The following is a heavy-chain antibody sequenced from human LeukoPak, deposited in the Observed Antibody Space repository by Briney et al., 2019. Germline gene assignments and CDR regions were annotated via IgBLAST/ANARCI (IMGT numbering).Heavy chain of an antibody. D-gene: IGHD6-13*01. CDR3: AKDHSSGGGSSWFEKVWQPLLSLTGGWFDP. V-gene: IGHV3-23*01. CDR1: GFTFSSYA. Sequence: PGGSLRLSCAASGFTFSSYAMSWVRQAPGKGLEWVSAISGSGGSTYYADSVKGRFTISRDNSKNTLYLQMNSLRAEDTAVYYCAKDHSSGGGSSWFEKVWQPLLSLTGGWFDPWGQGTLVTVSS. CDR2: ISGSGGST. J-gene: IGHJ5*02.